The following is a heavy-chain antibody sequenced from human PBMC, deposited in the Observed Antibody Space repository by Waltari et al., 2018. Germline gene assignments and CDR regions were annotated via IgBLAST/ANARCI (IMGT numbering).Heavy chain of an antibody. Sequence: QVQLVESGGGVVQPGRSLRLSCAASGFTFSSYGMHWVRQAPGKGLEWVAVIWYDGNNKYYSDSVKGLFTISRDNSRNTLYLQMTSLRAEDTAVYYCARDRGYSYGYPDYWGQGTLVTVSS. J-gene: IGHJ4*02. CDR1: GFTFSSYG. CDR3: ARDRGYSYGYPDY. CDR2: IWYDGNNK. D-gene: IGHD5-18*01. V-gene: IGHV3-33*01.